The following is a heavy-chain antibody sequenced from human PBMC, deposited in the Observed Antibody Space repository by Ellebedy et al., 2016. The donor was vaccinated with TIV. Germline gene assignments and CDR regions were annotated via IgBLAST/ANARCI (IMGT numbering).Heavy chain of an antibody. J-gene: IGHJ4*02. CDR3: ARSSNGESGWYGFYYFDY. CDR2: IYYSGST. Sequence: SETLSLTCTVSGGSVSSGSYYWSWIRQPPGKGLEWIGYIYYSGSTYYNPSLKSRVTISVDTSKNQFSLKLSSVTAADTAVYYCARSSNGESGWYGFYYFDYWGQGTLVTVSS. D-gene: IGHD6-19*01. CDR1: GGSVSSGSYY. V-gene: IGHV4-61*01.